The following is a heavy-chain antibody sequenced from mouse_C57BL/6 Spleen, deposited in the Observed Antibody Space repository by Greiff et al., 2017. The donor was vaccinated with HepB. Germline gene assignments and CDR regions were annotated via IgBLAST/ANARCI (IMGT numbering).Heavy chain of an antibody. Sequence: QVQLKQPGAELVKPGASVKLSCKASGYTFTSYWMHWVNQRPGRGLEWIVRIDPNRGGTKYNEKFKSKATLTVDKHSRPAYMQLSSLTSEDAAVYYCARGDYVWCDYWGQGTLVTVSA. V-gene: IGHV1-62-3*01. CDR1: GYTFTSYW. CDR3: ARGDYVWCDY. D-gene: IGHD1-1*01. J-gene: IGHJ3*01. CDR2: IDPNRGGT.